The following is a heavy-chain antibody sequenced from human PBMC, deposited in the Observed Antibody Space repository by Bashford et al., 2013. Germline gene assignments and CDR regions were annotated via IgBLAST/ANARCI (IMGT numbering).Heavy chain of an antibody. V-gene: IGHV3-7*01. CDR1: GLTFSSNW. CDR3: VSQIAVTGTDH. CDR2: IKPDGSEK. Sequence: GGSLRLSCAVSGLTFSSNWMNWVRQAPGKGLEWVANIKPDGSEKYYVDSVKGRFTVSRDNAKNSLYLQMNSLRAEDTAVYYCVSQIAVTGTDHWGQGALVTVSS. J-gene: IGHJ4*02. D-gene: IGHD6-19*01.